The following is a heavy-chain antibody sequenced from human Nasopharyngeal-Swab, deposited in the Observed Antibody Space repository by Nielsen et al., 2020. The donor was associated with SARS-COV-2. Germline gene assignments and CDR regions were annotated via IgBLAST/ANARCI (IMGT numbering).Heavy chain of an antibody. Sequence: VRQAPGKGLEWLSSITGSGGTTYYTDSVKGRFTISRDNSRNTLYLQMNSLRAEDTAIHYCAGGSSGYSYAFDIWGQGTRVTVSS. J-gene: IGHJ3*02. V-gene: IGHV3-23*01. D-gene: IGHD3-22*01. CDR2: ITGSGGTT. CDR3: AGGSSGYSYAFDI.